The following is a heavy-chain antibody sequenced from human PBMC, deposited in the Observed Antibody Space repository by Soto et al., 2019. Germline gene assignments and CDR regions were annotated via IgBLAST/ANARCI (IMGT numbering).Heavy chain of an antibody. J-gene: IGHJ6*02. CDR3: ARGDSTDCSNGVCSFFYNHDMDV. D-gene: IGHD2-8*01. CDR1: GYSFTDYH. CDR2: INPKSVGT. V-gene: IGHV1-2*04. Sequence: ASVKVSCKASGYSFTDYHIHRVRHVPGQGLEWLGRINPKSVGTSTAQEFQGSVTMTTDTSISTASMELTSLTSDDTAIYYCARGDSTDCSNGVCSFFYNHDMDVWGQGTTVTVSS.